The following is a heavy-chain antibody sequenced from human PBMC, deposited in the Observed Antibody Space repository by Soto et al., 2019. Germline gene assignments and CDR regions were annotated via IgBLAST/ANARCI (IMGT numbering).Heavy chain of an antibody. CDR2: ISAYNGNT. J-gene: IGHJ4*02. CDR1: GYTFTSYG. Sequence: ASVKVSCKASGYTFTSYGISWVRQAPGQGLEWMGWISAYNGNTNYAQKLQGRVTMTTDTSTSTACMELRSLRSDDTAVYYCAREEYSGSYYRGASFDYWGQGTLVTVSS. D-gene: IGHD1-26*01. CDR3: AREEYSGSYYRGASFDY. V-gene: IGHV1-18*01.